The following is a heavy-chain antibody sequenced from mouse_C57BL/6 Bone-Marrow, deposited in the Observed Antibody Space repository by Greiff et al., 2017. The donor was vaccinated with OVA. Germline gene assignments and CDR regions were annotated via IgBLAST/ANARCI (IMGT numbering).Heavy chain of an antibody. CDR3: AGVTTDY. V-gene: IGHV5-6*01. Sequence: EVKLVESGGDLVKPGGSLKLSCAASGFTFSSYGMSWVRQTPDKRLEWVATISSGGSYTYYPDSVKGRFTISRDNAKNTLYLQMSSLKSVDTAMYYCAGVTTDYWGQGTTLTVSS. CDR2: ISSGGSYT. CDR1: GFTFSSYG. D-gene: IGHD2-3*01. J-gene: IGHJ2*01.